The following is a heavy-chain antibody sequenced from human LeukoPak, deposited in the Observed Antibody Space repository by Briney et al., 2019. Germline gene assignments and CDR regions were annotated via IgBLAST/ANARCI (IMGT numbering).Heavy chain of an antibody. CDR2: ISGSGYYA. Sequence: GGALRLSCAASGFTFSSYAMNWVRQAPGKGLEGVSAISGSGYYAIYAGLVKGRFTISRDNSKNNLYLQMNSLRAEDTAVYSCAKTAVPGTRHSDYWGQGTLVTVAS. CDR1: GFTFSSYA. J-gene: IGHJ4*02. CDR3: AKTAVPGTRHSDY. D-gene: IGHD6-19*01. V-gene: IGHV3-23*01.